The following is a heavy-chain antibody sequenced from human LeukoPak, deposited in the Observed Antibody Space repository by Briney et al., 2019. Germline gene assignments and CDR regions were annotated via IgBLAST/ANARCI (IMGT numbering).Heavy chain of an antibody. V-gene: IGHV3-7*01. Sequence: GGSLRLSCAASGFTFSKSWMSWVRQAPGKGLEWVACIMEDGSVQKYVDSVRGRFTISRDNARSSLYLQMNSLRVEDTAVYYCARDRSDSSGPDAFDIWGQGTMVTVSS. CDR2: IMEDGSVQ. CDR3: ARDRSDSSGPDAFDI. CDR1: GFTFSKSW. J-gene: IGHJ3*02. D-gene: IGHD3-22*01.